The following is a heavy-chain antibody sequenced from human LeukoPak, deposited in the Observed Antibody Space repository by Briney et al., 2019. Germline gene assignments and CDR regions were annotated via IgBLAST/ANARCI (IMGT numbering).Heavy chain of an antibody. D-gene: IGHD1-26*01. CDR2: IYRGTTT. CDR1: GFTVSSNY. Sequence: GGSLRLSCAASGFTVSSNYMSWVRQAPGKGLEWVSVIYRGTTTDYADSVKGRFTISRDNAENMLYLEMNSLRVDDTSVYYCVRGAPFDYWGQGTLVTVSS. V-gene: IGHV3-66*01. J-gene: IGHJ4*02. CDR3: VRGAPFDY.